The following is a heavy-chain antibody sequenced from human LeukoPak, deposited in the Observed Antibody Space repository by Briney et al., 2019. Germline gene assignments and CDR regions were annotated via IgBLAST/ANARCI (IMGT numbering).Heavy chain of an antibody. J-gene: IGHJ4*02. V-gene: IGHV3-21*01. D-gene: IGHD3-10*01. CDR2: ISSSSSYI. CDR1: GLAFSNFW. CDR3: ARVISYYGSGSSYYFDY. Sequence: GGSLRLSCATSGLAFSNFWMYWVRQAPGKGLEWVSSISSSSSYIYYADSVKGRFTISRDNAKNSLYLQMNSLRAEDTAVYYCARVISYYGSGSSYYFDYWGQGTLVTVSS.